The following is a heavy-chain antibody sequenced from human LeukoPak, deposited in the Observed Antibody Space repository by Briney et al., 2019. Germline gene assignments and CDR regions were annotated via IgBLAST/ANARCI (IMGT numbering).Heavy chain of an antibody. CDR3: ARFGGNYYYYYYMDV. V-gene: IGHV3-21*01. CDR2: ISSSSSYI. CDR1: GFTFSSYS. Sequence: GGSLRLSFAASGFTFSSYSMNWVRQAPGKGLEWVSSISSSSSYIYYADSVKGRFTISRDNAKNSLYLQMNSLRAEDTAVYYCARFGGNYYYYYYMDVWGKGTTVTVSS. D-gene: IGHD3-10*01. J-gene: IGHJ6*03.